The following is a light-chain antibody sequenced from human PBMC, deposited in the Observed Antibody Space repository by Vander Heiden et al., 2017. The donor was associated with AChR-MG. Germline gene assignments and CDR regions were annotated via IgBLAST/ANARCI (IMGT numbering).Light chain of an antibody. CDR2: GAS. J-gene: IGKJ1*01. CDR1: QSVSSN. CDR3: HQDYDWPGT. Sequence: EIVMTPSPATLSVSPGDIATLSCRASQSVSSNLPRYQQKPGLAPRLLIYGASTRATGIPARFSASGSGTEFTLTISSLQSEDFAVYYCHQDYDWPGTFHQETKVEIK. V-gene: IGKV3-15*01.